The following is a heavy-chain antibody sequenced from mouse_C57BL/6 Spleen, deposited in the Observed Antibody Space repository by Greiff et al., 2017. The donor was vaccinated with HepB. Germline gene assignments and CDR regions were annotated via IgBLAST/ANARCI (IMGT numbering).Heavy chain of an antibody. CDR3: ARFDGYYVNAMDY. J-gene: IGHJ4*01. CDR1: GYTFTSYW. CDR2: IDPSDSYT. V-gene: IGHV1-50*01. Sequence: QVQLQQPGAELVKPGASVKLSCKASGYTFTSYWMQWVKQRPGQGLEWIGEIDPSDSYTNYNQQFKGKATLTVDTSSSTAYMQLSSLTSEDSAVYYCARFDGYYVNAMDYWGQGTSVTVSS. D-gene: IGHD2-3*01.